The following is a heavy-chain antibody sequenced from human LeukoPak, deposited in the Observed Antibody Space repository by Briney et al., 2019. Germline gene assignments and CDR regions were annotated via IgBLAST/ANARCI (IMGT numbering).Heavy chain of an antibody. J-gene: IGHJ4*02. D-gene: IGHD6-13*01. Sequence: GASVKVSCKASGYTFTSYGISWVRQAPGQGLEWMGWISAYNGNTNYAQKLQGRVTMTTDTSTSTAYMELRSLRSDDTAVYYCAGGAVGSSWYQADYYFDYWGQGTLVTVSS. CDR3: AGGAVGSSWYQADYYFDY. CDR1: GYTFTSYG. CDR2: ISAYNGNT. V-gene: IGHV1-18*01.